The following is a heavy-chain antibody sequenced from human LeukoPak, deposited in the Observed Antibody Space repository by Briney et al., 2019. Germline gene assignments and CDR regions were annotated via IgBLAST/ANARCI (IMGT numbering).Heavy chain of an antibody. D-gene: IGHD2-15*01. V-gene: IGHV1-18*01. CDR3: ANVAKGRYFFYYMDV. CDR2: VSPYNSDR. CDR1: GHSSNTIG. J-gene: IGHJ6*03. Sequence: GASVNVSCKASGHSSNTIGNTWVRQAPGQGIERIGWVSPYNSDRKYADKFQGRVTMTTDTSTTTSYMELRSVRSDDTAVYFCANVAKGRYFFYYMDVWGKGTTVTVS.